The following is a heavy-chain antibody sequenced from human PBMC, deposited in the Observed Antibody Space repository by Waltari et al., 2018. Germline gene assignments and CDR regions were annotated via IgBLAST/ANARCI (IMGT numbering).Heavy chain of an antibody. CDR1: GFTFSSYS. V-gene: IGHV3-48*04. CDR3: ARGNDITMVRGVTGGPFDY. J-gene: IGHJ4*02. D-gene: IGHD3-10*01. CDR2: ISSSSSTI. Sequence: EVQLVESGGGLVQPGGSLRLSCAASGFTFSSYSMNWVRQAPGKGLEWVSYISSSSSTIYYADSVKGRFTISRDNAKNSLYLQMNSLRAEDTAVYYCARGNDITMVRGVTGGPFDYWGQGTLVTVSS.